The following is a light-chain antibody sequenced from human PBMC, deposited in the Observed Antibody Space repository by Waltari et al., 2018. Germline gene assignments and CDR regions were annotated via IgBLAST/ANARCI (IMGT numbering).Light chain of an antibody. CDR3: YSTDSSGNHWV. Sequence: SYELTQPPSVSVHPGQTARIPCPGDALPQHSAYWYQQKSGQAPVLVIYEDSKRPSGIPERFSGSSSGTMATLTISGAQVEDEADYYCYSTDSSGNHWVFGGGTKLTVL. CDR1: ALPQHS. V-gene: IGLV3-10*01. CDR2: EDS. J-gene: IGLJ3*02.